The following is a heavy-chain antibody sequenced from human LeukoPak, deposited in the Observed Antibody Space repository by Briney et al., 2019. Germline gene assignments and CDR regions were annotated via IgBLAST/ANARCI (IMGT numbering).Heavy chain of an antibody. CDR2: IIPILGIA. D-gene: IGHD4-23*01. CDR3: ARGYGGRDYFDY. V-gene: IGHV1-69*04. Sequence: GFSVKVSCKASGGTFSSYAISWVRQAPGQGLEWMGRIIPILGIANYAQKFQGRVTITADKSTSTAYMELSSLRSEDTAVYYCARGYGGRDYFDYWGQGTLVTVSS. CDR1: GGTFSSYA. J-gene: IGHJ4*02.